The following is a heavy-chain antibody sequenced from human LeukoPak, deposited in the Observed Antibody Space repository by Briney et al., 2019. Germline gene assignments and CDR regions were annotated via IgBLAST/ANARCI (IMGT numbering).Heavy chain of an antibody. J-gene: IGHJ4*02. D-gene: IGHD2-8*02. V-gene: IGHV4-59*08. CDR2: IYHTGTT. Sequence: SETLSLTCTVSGGSISSSYWSWIRQPPGKGLEWIGYIYHTGTTNYNPSLKSRVTISVDTSKNQFFLGLSSVTAADTAVYYCARHPGGGYVKDWGQGTLVAVSS. CDR1: GGSISSSY. CDR3: ARHPGGGYVKD.